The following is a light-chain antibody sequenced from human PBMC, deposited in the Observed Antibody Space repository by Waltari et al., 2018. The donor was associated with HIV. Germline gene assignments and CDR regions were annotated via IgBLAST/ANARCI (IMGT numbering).Light chain of an antibody. J-gene: IGLJ1*01. CDR3: GTWDSSLSAYV. CDR2: YNS. Sequence: QSVLTQPPSVSAAPGQKVTISCSGSNSNIGNNYVSWYQQVPKKAPKLLIWYNSKRPAGIPDRCSGSKSGTSATRDITGLQSWDEADYYCGTWDSSLSAYVFGTGTKVTVL. CDR1: NSNIGNNY. V-gene: IGLV1-51*01.